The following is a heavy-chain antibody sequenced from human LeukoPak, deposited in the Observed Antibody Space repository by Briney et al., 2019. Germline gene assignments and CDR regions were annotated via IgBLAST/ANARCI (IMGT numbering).Heavy chain of an antibody. J-gene: IGHJ4*02. CDR3: ARHSAPGYDSSGYYGY. V-gene: IGHV5-51*01. CDR1: GYSFTSYW. Sequence: GESLQISCKGSGYSFTSYWIGWVRPLPGKGLEWMGIIYPGDSDTRYSPSFQGQVTISADKSISTAYLQWSSLKASDTAMYYCARHSAPGYDSSGYYGYWGQGTLVTVSS. CDR2: IYPGDSDT. D-gene: IGHD3-22*01.